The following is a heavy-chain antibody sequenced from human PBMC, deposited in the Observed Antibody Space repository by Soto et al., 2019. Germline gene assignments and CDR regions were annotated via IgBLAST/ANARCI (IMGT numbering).Heavy chain of an antibody. V-gene: IGHV3-7*01. CDR3: ARGHGRYLDY. CDR1: GFSFSTYW. CDR2: IKEDGTDK. D-gene: IGHD4-17*01. Sequence: GGSLRLSCAASGFSFSTYWMTWVRQAPGKGLEWVANIKEDGTDKYYVDSVKGRFTISRDNAKNSLYLQLNNLRAEDTAVYYCARGHGRYLDYWGQGTLVTVSS. J-gene: IGHJ4*02.